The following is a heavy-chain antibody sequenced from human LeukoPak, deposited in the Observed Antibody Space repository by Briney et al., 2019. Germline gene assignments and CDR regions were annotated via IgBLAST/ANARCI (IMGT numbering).Heavy chain of an antibody. Sequence: SETLSLTCTVSGGSLSSYYWSWLRQPPGKGLEWIGYIYYSGSTNYNPSLKSRVTISVDTSKNQFSLKLSSVTAADTAVYYCARDLDGAVAGTGWHYWGQGTLVTVSS. V-gene: IGHV4-59*01. D-gene: IGHD6-19*01. CDR3: ARDLDGAVAGTGWHY. J-gene: IGHJ4*02. CDR2: IYYSGST. CDR1: GGSLSSYY.